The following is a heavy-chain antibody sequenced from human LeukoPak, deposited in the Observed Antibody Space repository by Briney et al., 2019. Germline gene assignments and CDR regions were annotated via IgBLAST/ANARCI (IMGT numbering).Heavy chain of an antibody. CDR2: IYYSGST. J-gene: IGHJ4*02. D-gene: IGHD6-19*01. CDR1: GGSISSSSYY. Sequence: PSETLSLTCTVSGGSISSSSYYWGWIRQPPGKGLEWIGYIYYSGSTNYNPSLKSRVTISVDTSKNQFSLKLSLVTAADTAVYYCARGVIRGIAVPGTWGRGTLVIVSS. CDR3: ARGVIRGIAVPGT. V-gene: IGHV4-61*05.